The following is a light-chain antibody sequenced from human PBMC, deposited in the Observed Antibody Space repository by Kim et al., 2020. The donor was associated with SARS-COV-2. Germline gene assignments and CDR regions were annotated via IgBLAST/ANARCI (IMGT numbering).Light chain of an antibody. CDR3: QQSYGTPRT. Sequence: DIQMTQSPSSLSASEGDRVTITCRASQSISGFLNWYQQKPGKAPKLLIFGASRLQSGVPSRFSGSASGTDFSLTISSLQSEDFATYYCQQSYGTPRTFGQGTKVDIK. V-gene: IGKV1-39*01. J-gene: IGKJ1*01. CDR1: QSISGF. CDR2: GAS.